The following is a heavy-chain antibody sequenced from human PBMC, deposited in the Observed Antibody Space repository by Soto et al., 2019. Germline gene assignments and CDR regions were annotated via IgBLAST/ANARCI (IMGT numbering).Heavy chain of an antibody. CDR1: GFTFSSYA. CDR2: ISGSGGIT. D-gene: IGHD6-19*01. CDR3: AKEEAVAGSCCDY. Sequence: EVQLLESGGGLVQPGGSLRLSCAASGFTFSSYAMSCVRQAPGKGREWVSAISGSGGITYYAASVKARFTISRDNSKDSLYLPMYSLRDEDTAVYYCAKEEAVAGSCCDYCGQGSLVAVAS. J-gene: IGHJ4*02. V-gene: IGHV3-23*01.